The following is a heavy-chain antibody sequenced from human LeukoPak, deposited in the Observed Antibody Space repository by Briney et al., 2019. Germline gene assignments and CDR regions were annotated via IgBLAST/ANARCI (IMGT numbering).Heavy chain of an antibody. Sequence: GASVKVSCKASGYTFTSYGISWVRQAPGQGLEWMGWISAYNGNTNYAQKLQGRVTMTTDTSTSTAYMELRSLRSDDTAVYYCAMETTVRGVIGGNWFDPWGQGTLVTVSS. CDR2: ISAYNGNT. J-gene: IGHJ5*02. V-gene: IGHV1-18*01. CDR3: AMETTVRGVIGGNWFDP. D-gene: IGHD3-10*01. CDR1: GYTFTSYG.